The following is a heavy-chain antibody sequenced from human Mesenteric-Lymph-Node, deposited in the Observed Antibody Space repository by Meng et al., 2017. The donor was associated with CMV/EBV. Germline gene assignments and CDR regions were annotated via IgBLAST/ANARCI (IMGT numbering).Heavy chain of an antibody. CDR1: GFTFSSYA. Sequence: GESLKISCEVSGFTFSSYAMTWVRQAPGKGLEWVSVISGDGSSTYYGDSVKGRFTISRDDSKNTLYLQMNSLRAEDTALYYCAKDGSGSFLHYWGQGTLVTVSS. V-gene: IGHV3-23*03. CDR3: AKDGSGSFLHY. J-gene: IGHJ4*02. CDR2: ISGDGSST. D-gene: IGHD3-10*01.